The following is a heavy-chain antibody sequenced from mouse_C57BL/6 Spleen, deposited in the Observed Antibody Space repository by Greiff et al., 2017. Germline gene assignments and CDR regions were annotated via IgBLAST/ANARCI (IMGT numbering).Heavy chain of an antibody. Sequence: QVQLQQPGAELVMPGASVKLSCKASGYTFTSYWMHWVKQRPGQGLEWIGWIYPRDGSTKYNAKFKGKATLTVDTSSSTAYMELHSLTSEDSAVYFCAKEKRYGNGYWGQGTTLTVSS. CDR2: IYPRDGST. V-gene: IGHV1-85*01. CDR3: AKEKRYGNGY. CDR1: GYTFTSYW. D-gene: IGHD2-1*01. J-gene: IGHJ2*01.